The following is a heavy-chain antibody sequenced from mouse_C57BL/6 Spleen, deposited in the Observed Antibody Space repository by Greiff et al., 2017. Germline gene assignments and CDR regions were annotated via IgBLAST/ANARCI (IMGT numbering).Heavy chain of an antibody. J-gene: IGHJ4*01. D-gene: IGHD1-1*01. CDR3: ARAYYDTGAMDY. CDR1: GFSLTSYG. Sequence: QVQLQQSGPGLVQPSQCLSITCTASGFSLTSYGVHWVRQSPGKGLEWLGVIWSGGSTDCNAAFISRLSISKDNSKSQVFFKMNSLQADDTAIYYCARAYYDTGAMDYWGQGTSVTVSS. V-gene: IGHV2-2*01. CDR2: IWSGGST.